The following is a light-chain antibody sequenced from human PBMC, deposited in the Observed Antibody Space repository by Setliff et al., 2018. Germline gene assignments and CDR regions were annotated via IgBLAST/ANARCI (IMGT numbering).Light chain of an antibody. CDR2: EVS. CDR1: SSDVGGYNY. CDR3: TSYTASFTYV. Sequence: QSALAQPASVSGSPGQSITISCTGTSSDVGGYNYVSWYQQRPGKAPKLMIYEVSDRPSGVSNRFSGSKSGNTASLTISGLQAEDEADYYCTSYTASFTYVFGTGTKV. J-gene: IGLJ1*01. V-gene: IGLV2-14*01.